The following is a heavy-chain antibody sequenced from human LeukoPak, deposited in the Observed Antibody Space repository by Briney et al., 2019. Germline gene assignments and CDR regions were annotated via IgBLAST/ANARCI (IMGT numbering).Heavy chain of an antibody. V-gene: IGHV3-21*04. CDR2: ISSSSSCI. CDR3: AREIWFDP. Sequence: GGSLRLSCAASRFTFSSYSMNWVRQAPGKGLEWVSSISSSSSCIYYADSVKGRFTISRDNSKNTLYLQMNSLRAEDTAVYYCAREIWFDPWGQGTLVTVSS. J-gene: IGHJ5*02. CDR1: RFTFSSYS.